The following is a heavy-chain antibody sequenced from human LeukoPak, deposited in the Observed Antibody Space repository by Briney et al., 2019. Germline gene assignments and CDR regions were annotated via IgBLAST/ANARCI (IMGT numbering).Heavy chain of an antibody. V-gene: IGHV3-23*01. J-gene: IGHJ4*02. CDR3: VAWVVVIAIRNPKTDY. Sequence: PGGSLSLSCVASGFTFSSYAMSWVRQAPGKGLEWVSAISGSGGSTYYADSVKGRFTISRDNSKNTLYLQMNSLRVEDTAVYYCVAWVVVIAIRNPKTDYWGQGTLVTVSS. CDR2: ISGSGGST. D-gene: IGHD2-21*01. CDR1: GFTFSSYA.